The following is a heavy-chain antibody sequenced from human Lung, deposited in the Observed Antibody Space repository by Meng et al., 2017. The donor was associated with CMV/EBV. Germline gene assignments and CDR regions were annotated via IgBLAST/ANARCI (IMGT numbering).Heavy chain of an antibody. V-gene: IGHV3-7*01. Sequence: GEXXKISCAASGFTFSSHWMSWVRQAPGKGLEWVANIKQDGSEKYYVDSVKGRFTISRDNAKNSLYLQMNSLRAEDTAGYYCARGYYYDSKVEHYWGQGTLVTVSS. CDR3: ARGYYYDSKVEHY. CDR2: IKQDGSEK. D-gene: IGHD3-22*01. J-gene: IGHJ4*02. CDR1: GFTFSSHW.